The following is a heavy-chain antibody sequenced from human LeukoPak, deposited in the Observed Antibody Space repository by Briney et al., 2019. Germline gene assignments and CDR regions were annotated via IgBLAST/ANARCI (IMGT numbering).Heavy chain of an antibody. J-gene: IGHJ4*02. Sequence: GGSLRLSCAASGFTFDDYAMHWVRQAPGKGLEWVSGISWNSGSIGYADSVKGRFTISRDNAKNSLYLQMNSLRAEDTALYYCARSGDVRSHFDYWGQGTLVTVSS. V-gene: IGHV3-9*01. CDR3: ARSGDVRSHFDY. CDR1: GFTFDDYA. CDR2: ISWNSGSI.